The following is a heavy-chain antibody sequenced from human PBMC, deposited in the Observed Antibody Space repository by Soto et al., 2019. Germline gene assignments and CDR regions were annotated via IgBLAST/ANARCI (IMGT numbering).Heavy chain of an antibody. J-gene: IGHJ4*02. CDR1: GFTFSSYA. V-gene: IGHV3-23*01. CDR3: AKHGSGSRPDY. CDR2: ISGSGGST. Sequence: VLLLESGGGLVQPGGSLRLSCAASGFTFSSYAMSWVRQAPGKGLEWVSAISGSGGSTYYADSVKGRFTISRDNAKNTLYLQMNSLISEDTAVYYCAKHGSGSRPDYWGQGTLVTVSS. D-gene: IGHD3-10*01.